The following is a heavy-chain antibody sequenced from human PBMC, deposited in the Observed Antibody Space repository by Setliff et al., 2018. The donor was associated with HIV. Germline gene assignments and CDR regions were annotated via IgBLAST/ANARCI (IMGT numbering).Heavy chain of an antibody. CDR3: ARGQGCGGGCHYAFEM. D-gene: IGHD2-21*02. CDR2: IYYSGST. J-gene: IGHJ3*02. V-gene: IGHV4-39*07. Sequence: ETLSLTCTVSGDSISSIDYYWGWIRQPPGEGLEWIGSIYYSGSTYYNPSLKSRLTISVDTSKNQFSLNLNSVTAADTAVYYCARGQGCGGGCHYAFEMWGQGTMVTVSS. CDR1: GDSISSIDYY.